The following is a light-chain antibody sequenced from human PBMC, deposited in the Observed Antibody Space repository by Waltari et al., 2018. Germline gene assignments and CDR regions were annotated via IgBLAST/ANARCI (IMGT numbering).Light chain of an antibody. CDR1: QSVLYSSNNKNY. CDR3: QQYYSIPQT. Sequence: DIVMTQSPDSLAVSLGERATINCKSSQSVLYSSNNKNYLAWYQQRPGQPPKLLIYWASTRESGVPDRFSGSGSGTDVALTISSLQAEDVAVYYCQQYYSIPQTFGQGTKLEIK. V-gene: IGKV4-1*01. J-gene: IGKJ2*01. CDR2: WAS.